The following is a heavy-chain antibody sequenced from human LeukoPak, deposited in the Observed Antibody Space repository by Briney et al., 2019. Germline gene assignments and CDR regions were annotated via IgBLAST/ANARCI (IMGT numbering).Heavy chain of an antibody. CDR3: ARGAGWYNY. Sequence: SETLSLTCAVYGGSFSDYYWTWIRQSPGKGLEWIGEINHSGSTNYNPSLKSRVTISIDTSKKQFSLKVSSVTAADTAVYYCARGAGWYNYWGQGTLVTVSS. J-gene: IGHJ4*02. V-gene: IGHV4-34*01. CDR1: GGSFSDYY. CDR2: INHSGST. D-gene: IGHD6-19*01.